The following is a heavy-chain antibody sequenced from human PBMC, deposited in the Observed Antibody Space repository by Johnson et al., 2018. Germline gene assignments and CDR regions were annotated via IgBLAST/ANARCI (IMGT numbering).Heavy chain of an antibody. D-gene: IGHD3-3*01. Sequence: QVQLVQSGAEVKKPGSSVKVSCKASGGTFSSYAISWVRQAPGQGLEWMGGIIPIFGTANYAQKFQGRVTITADESTSTAYMELSSLRSEDTAVYYWARVTQIGGEPHLDYYGMDVWGQGTTVTVSS. CDR2: IIPIFGTA. V-gene: IGHV1-69*01. CDR3: ARVTQIGGEPHLDYYGMDV. J-gene: IGHJ6*02. CDR1: GGTFSSYA.